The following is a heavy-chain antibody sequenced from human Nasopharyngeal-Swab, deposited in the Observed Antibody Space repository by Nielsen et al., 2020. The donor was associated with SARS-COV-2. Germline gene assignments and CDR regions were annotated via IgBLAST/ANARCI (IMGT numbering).Heavy chain of an antibody. CDR1: GCSISSSSYY. CDR2: IYYSGST. Sequence: SGTLSLTCTVSGCSISSSSYYWGWIRQPPGKGLEWIGSIYYSGSTYYNPSLKSRVTISVDTSKNQFPLKLSSVTAADTAVYYCARQVGATVLDYWGQGTLVTVSS. J-gene: IGHJ4*02. V-gene: IGHV4-39*01. CDR3: ARQVGATVLDY. D-gene: IGHD1-26*01.